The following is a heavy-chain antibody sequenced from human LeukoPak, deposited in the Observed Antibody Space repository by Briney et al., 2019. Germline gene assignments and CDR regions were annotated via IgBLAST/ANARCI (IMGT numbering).Heavy chain of an antibody. CDR1: GFTFSSYA. Sequence: GGSLRLSCAASGFTFSSYAMHWVRQAPGKGLEWVAVISYDGSNKYYADSVKGRFTISRDNSKNTLYLQMNSLRAEDTAVYYCARSSSGWSPEYFQHWGQGTLVTVSS. D-gene: IGHD6-19*01. V-gene: IGHV3-30-3*01. CDR3: ARSSSGWSPEYFQH. CDR2: ISYDGSNK. J-gene: IGHJ1*01.